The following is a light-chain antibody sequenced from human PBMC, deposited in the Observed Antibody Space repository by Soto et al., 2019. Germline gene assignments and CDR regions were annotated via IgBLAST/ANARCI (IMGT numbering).Light chain of an antibody. Sequence: DIPMTQSPSSLSASVGDRVTITCRASQSISSYLNWYQQKPGKAPKLLIYAASSLQSGVPSRFSGSGSGTDFTLTISSLQPEDFATYYCQQSYSTHPTWTFGQGTKVEIK. V-gene: IGKV1-39*01. J-gene: IGKJ1*01. CDR3: QQSYSTHPTWT. CDR1: QSISSY. CDR2: AAS.